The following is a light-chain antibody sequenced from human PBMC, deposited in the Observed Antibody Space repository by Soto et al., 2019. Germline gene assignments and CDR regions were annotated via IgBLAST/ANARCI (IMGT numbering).Light chain of an antibody. V-gene: IGKV3-20*01. Sequence: VVTQSPASLSLSPAEKDTLSCIPTQSVSNNYLAWYQQKPGQAPRVFIYGASRRATGFPARFSGSRSGTDFTLTISRLEPEDFAVYYCQQYGSSPITFGQGTRLEIK. CDR3: QQYGSSPIT. J-gene: IGKJ5*01. CDR2: GAS. CDR1: QSVSNNY.